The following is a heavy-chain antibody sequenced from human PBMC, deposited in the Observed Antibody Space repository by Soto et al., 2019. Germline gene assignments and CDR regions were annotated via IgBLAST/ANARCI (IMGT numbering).Heavy chain of an antibody. CDR2: TYYSGTA. Sequence: QVQLQESGPGLVKPSQTLSLTCTVSGGSISSGGYYWYWIRQHSGKGLEWIGFTYYSGTAYYHPSLKSRVTISVDPSKSQFSLKLRSVTAAATAVYYCASRDVDTTMVGRDYWGQGTLVTVSS. CDR1: GGSISSGGYY. D-gene: IGHD5-18*01. CDR3: ASRDVDTTMVGRDY. J-gene: IGHJ4*02. V-gene: IGHV4-31*03.